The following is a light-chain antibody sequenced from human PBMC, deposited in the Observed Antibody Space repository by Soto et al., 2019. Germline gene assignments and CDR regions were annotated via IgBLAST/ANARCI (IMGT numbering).Light chain of an antibody. CDR2: RTS. J-gene: IGKJ4*01. CDR3: QQYNNWPRAT. V-gene: IGKV3-15*01. CDR1: QSISSY. Sequence: EVVLTQSPDTLSLPPGERATLSCRASQSISSYLAWYQQKPGQAPRLLMFRTSSRATGFPARFSGSGSGTEFNLTISSLQSEDFGVYYCQQYNNWPRATFGGGTKVDIK.